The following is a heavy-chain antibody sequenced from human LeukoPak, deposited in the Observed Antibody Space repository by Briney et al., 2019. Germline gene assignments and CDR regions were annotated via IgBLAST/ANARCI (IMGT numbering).Heavy chain of an antibody. CDR2: IYYSGST. CDR3: ARSEMYYYDSSGYYPKYFQH. V-gene: IGHV4-59*01. CDR1: GGSISSYY. D-gene: IGHD3-22*01. Sequence: RSSATLSLTCTVSGGSISSYYWSWIRQPPGKGLEWIGYIYYSGSTNYNPSLKSRVTISVDTSKNQFSLKLSSVTAADTAVYYCARSEMYYYDSSGYYPKYFQHWGQGTLVTVSS. J-gene: IGHJ1*01.